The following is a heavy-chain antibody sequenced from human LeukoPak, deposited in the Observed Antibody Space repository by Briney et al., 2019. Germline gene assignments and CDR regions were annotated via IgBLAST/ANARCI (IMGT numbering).Heavy chain of an antibody. J-gene: IGHJ4*02. D-gene: IGHD3-22*01. CDR1: GGSISSYY. CDR2: IYYSGST. V-gene: IGHV4-59*01. CDR3: ARVGLQYYYDSSGYYGPFDY. Sequence: PSETLSLTCTVSGGSISSYYWSWIRQPPGKGLEWIGCIYYSGSTNYNPSLKSRVTISVDTSKNQFSLKLSSVTAADTAVYYCARVGLQYYYDSSGYYGPFDYWGQGTLVTVSS.